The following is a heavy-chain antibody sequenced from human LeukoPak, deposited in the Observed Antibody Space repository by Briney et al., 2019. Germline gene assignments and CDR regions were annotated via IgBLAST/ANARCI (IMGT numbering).Heavy chain of an antibody. J-gene: IGHJ4*02. CDR3: TTLAFDVHY. Sequence: SGGCLRLSCAASGFTFVNAWMTWVRQAPGKGLEGGGRMESKPAGGRGDYAAPVKGRLPISGDDSRSTLYLQLNDLGAEDTAVYYCTTLAFDVHYWGRGTLITVSS. CDR2: MESKPAGGRG. CDR1: GFTFVNAW. D-gene: IGHD2/OR15-2a*01. V-gene: IGHV3-15*04.